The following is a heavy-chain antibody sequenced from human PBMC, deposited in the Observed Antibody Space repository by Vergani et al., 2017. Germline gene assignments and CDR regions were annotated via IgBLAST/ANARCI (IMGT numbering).Heavy chain of an antibody. CDR1: GFTFNEYW. V-gene: IGHV3-74*01. CDR3: ARARKFRFGVVWENWFDP. D-gene: IGHD3-3*01. CDR2: MNGDGDTI. Sequence: EVELVESGGGLVQPGGSLRLSCAASGFTFNEYWMHWARQVPGNGLVWVSGMNGDGDTISYADSVKGRFTISRDNAKNTLFLQMNSLRAEDTAVYYCARARKFRFGVVWENWFDPWGQGTLVTVSS. J-gene: IGHJ5*02.